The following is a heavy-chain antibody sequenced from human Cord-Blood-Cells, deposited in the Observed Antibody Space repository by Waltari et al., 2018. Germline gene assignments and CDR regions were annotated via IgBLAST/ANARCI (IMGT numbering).Heavy chain of an antibody. CDR1: GGSFSGYY. CDR3: ARRRLYDSSGYYYYYYYMDV. Sequence: QVQLQPWGAGLLKPSETLSLTCAVYGGSFSGYYWSWIRQPPGKGLEWIGEINHSGSTNYNPSLKSRVTISVDTSKNQFSLKLSSVTVADTAVYYCARRRLYDSSGYYYYYYYMDVWGKGTTVTVSS. D-gene: IGHD3-22*01. CDR2: INHSGST. V-gene: IGHV4-34*01. J-gene: IGHJ6*03.